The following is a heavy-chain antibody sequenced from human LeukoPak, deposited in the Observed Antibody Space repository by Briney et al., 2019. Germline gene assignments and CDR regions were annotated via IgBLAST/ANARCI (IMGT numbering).Heavy chain of an antibody. CDR2: ISKSGDTI. Sequence: GGSLRLSCPASGFIFSDYYMYWIRQAPGKGLEWLSYISKSGDTIYYADSVKGRFTISRDNSKNTLYLQMSSLRAEDTAVYYCAKGVQLEASDAFDIWGQGTMVTVSS. CDR3: AKGVQLEASDAFDI. J-gene: IGHJ3*02. D-gene: IGHD5-18*01. CDR1: GFIFSDYY. V-gene: IGHV3-11*01.